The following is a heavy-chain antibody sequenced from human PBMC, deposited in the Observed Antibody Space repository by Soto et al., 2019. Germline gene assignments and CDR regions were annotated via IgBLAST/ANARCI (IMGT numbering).Heavy chain of an antibody. CDR2: IYYSGST. J-gene: IGHJ6*02. V-gene: IGHV4-59*01. D-gene: IGHD3-16*01. CDR3: ARLGGLGYYGMDV. CDR1: GGSISSYY. Sequence: QVQLQESGPGLVKPSETLSLTCTVSGGSISSYYWSWIRQPPGKGLEWIGYIYYSGSTNYNPSLKSRVTISVDPSKNPFSLKLSAVTAADTAVYYCARLGGLGYYGMDVWGQGTTVTVSS.